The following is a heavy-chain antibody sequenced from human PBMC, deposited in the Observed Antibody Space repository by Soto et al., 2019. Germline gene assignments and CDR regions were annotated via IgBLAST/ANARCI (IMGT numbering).Heavy chain of an antibody. CDR2: IYYSGST. CDR1: GGSISSGGYY. D-gene: IGHD1-1*01. Sequence: QVQLQESGPGLVKPSQTLSLTCTVSGGSISSGGYYWSWIRQHQGKGLEWIGYIYYSGSTYYNPSLKSRVTISVATSKNQFSLKLSSVTAADTAVYYCARDQGGTGYFDYWGQGTLVTVSS. J-gene: IGHJ4*02. CDR3: ARDQGGTGYFDY. V-gene: IGHV4-31*03.